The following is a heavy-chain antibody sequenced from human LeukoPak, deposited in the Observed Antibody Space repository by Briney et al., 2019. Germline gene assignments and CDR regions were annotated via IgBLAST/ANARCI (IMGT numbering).Heavy chain of an antibody. J-gene: IGHJ4*02. V-gene: IGHV3-15*01. CDR1: EFTFSNAW. Sequence: GGSLRLSCAASEFTFSNAWMSRVRQAPAKGLEWVGRIKSKTDGGTTDYAARVKGRFTISRDDSKYTLYLQMNSLKTEDTAVYYCTTEELYCSSTSCYRGVFDYWGQGTLVTVSS. CDR3: TTEELYCSSTSCYRGVFDY. D-gene: IGHD2-2*01. CDR2: IKSKTDGGTT.